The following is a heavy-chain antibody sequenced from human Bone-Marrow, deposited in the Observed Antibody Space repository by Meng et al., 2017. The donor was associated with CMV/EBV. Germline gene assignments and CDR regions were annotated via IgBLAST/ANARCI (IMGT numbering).Heavy chain of an antibody. Sequence: GESLKISCAASGFTFSNYNMNWVRQAPGKGLEWVSSISSSSSYIYSADSVKGRFTISRDNDKNSLYLQMNSLRAEDTAAYYCARDLSFVSGSPGFWGRGTLVTVSS. D-gene: IGHD6-13*01. J-gene: IGHJ4*02. CDR3: ARDLSFVSGSPGF. V-gene: IGHV3-21*01. CDR2: ISSSSSYI. CDR1: GFTFSNYN.